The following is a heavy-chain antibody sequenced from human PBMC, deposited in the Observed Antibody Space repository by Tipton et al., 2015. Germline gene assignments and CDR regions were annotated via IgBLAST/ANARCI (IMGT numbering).Heavy chain of an antibody. V-gene: IGHV4-61*01. CDR3: ARDSPFGGMDV. J-gene: IGHJ6*02. Sequence: GLVKPSETLSLTCTVSGGSVSSGTYYWSWIRQPPGKGLECIGYISYSGTTNYNPSLKSRVTISVDTSKNQLYLKLSSVTAADTAVYYCARDSPFGGMDVWGQGTTVTASS. CDR1: GGSVSSGTYY. D-gene: IGHD3-3*01. CDR2: ISYSGTT.